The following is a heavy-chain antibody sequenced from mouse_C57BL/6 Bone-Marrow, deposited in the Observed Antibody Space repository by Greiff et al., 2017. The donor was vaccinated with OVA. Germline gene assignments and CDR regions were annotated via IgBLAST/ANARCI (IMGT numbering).Heavy chain of an antibody. D-gene: IGHD1-1*01. V-gene: IGHV1-82*01. J-gene: IGHJ2*01. Sequence: VQLQESGPELVKPGASVKISCKASGYAFSSSWMNWVKQRPGKGLEWIGRIYPGDGDTNYNGKFKGKATLTADKSSSTAYMQLSSLTSEDSAVYFCARRDYGKDFDYWGQGTTLTVSS. CDR3: ARRDYGKDFDY. CDR2: IYPGDGDT. CDR1: GYAFSSSW.